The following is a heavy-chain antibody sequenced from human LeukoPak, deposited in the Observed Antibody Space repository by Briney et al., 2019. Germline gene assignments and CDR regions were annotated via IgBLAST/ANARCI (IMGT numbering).Heavy chain of an antibody. Sequence: SETLSLTCTVSGGSISSSSHYWGWIRQPPGKGLKWIGSIYYSGSTYYNSSLKSRVTISVDTSKNQFSLKLSSVTAADTAVYYCARLRSTSHDAFDIWGQGTMVTVSS. CDR3: ARLRSTSHDAFDI. D-gene: IGHD2-2*01. CDR2: IYYSGST. J-gene: IGHJ3*02. CDR1: GGSISSSSHY. V-gene: IGHV4-39*01.